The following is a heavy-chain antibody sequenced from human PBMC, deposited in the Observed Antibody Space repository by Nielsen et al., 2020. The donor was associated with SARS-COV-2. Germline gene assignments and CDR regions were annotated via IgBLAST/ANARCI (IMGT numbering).Heavy chain of an antibody. V-gene: IGHV3-11*01. J-gene: IGHJ5*02. CDR1: GFRFIDYY. D-gene: IGHD2-2*01. Sequence: GESLKISCVASGFRFIDYYMSWIRQAPGKGLEWVSYISRSGSIIQHADSVKGRFTISRDNAKNSLHLQMDNLRVEDTAVYYCAGPASWGQGTLVTVSS. CDR3: AGPAS. CDR2: ISRSGSII.